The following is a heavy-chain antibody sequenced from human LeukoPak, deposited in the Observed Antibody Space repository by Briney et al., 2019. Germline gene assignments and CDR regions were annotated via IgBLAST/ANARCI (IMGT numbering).Heavy chain of an antibody. CDR1: GFTLSNNP. V-gene: IGHV3-23*01. J-gene: IGHJ4*02. Sequence: GGSLRLSCVGSGFTLSNNPLSWVRQAPGKGLEWVSAISGSGGNTYYADSVRGRFTISRDNYKNTLFLQMNTLRADDTAVYYCATTKQARRYFDYWGQGTLVTVSS. CDR3: ATTKQARRYFDY. CDR2: ISGSGGNT. D-gene: IGHD1-1*01.